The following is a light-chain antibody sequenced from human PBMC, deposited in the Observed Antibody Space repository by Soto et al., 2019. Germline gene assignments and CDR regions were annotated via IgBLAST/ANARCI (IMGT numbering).Light chain of an antibody. CDR1: SSNIGSNT. J-gene: IGLJ2*01. CDR3: AAWDDSLRGLE. Sequence: QSVLTQPPSASGTPGQMVTISGSGSSSNIGSNTVNWYQQLPGMAPKLLIYNNSQRPSGVPDRFSGSKSGTSASLAISWLQSEDEADYYCAAWDDSLRGLEFGGGTKLTVL. V-gene: IGLV1-44*01. CDR2: NNS.